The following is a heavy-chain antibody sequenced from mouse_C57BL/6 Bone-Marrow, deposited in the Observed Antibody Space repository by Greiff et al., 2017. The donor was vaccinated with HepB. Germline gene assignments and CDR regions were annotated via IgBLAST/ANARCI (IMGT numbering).Heavy chain of an antibody. V-gene: IGHV5-17*01. CDR3: ARPYLANWYIAY. Sequence: EVQVVESGGGLVKPGGSLKLSCAASGFTFSDYGMHWVRQAPEKGLEWVAYISSGSSTIYYADTVKGRFTISRDNAKNTLFLQMTSLRSEDTAMFYCARPYLANWYIAYWGQGTLVTVSA. CDR1: GFTFSDYG. CDR2: ISSGSSTI. J-gene: IGHJ3*01. D-gene: IGHD4-1*01.